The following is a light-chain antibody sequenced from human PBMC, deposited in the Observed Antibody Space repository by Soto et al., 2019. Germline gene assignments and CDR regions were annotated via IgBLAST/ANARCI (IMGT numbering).Light chain of an antibody. J-gene: IGLJ1*01. CDR1: SSDVGGYNY. Sequence: QSALTQPPSASGSPGQSVTISCTGTSSDVGGYNYISWYQHHPGKAPKLMIYEVSQRPSGVPDRFSGSKSGNTASLTVSGLQAEDEADYYCTSFTSTSSLYVFGTGTKVTVL. CDR2: EVS. V-gene: IGLV2-8*01. CDR3: TSFTSTSSLYV.